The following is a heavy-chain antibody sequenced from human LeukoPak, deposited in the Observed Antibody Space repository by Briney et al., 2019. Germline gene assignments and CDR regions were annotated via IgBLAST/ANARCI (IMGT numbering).Heavy chain of an antibody. CDR3: ARSGNCSSTSCYRVRDYYMDV. V-gene: IGHV1-18*01. CDR2: ISAYNGNT. J-gene: IGHJ6*03. D-gene: IGHD2-2*02. Sequence: ASVKVSCKASGYTFTSYGISWVRQAPGQGLEWMGWISAYNGNTNYAQKLQGRVTMTTDTSTSTAYMELRSLRSDDTAVYYCARSGNCSSTSCYRVRDYYMDVWGKGTTVTVSS. CDR1: GYTFTSYG.